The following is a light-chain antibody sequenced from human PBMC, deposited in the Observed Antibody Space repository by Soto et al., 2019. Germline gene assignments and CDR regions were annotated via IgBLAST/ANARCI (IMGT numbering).Light chain of an antibody. J-gene: IGKJ1*01. CDR2: AAS. CDR3: QHYKSFSTWT. CDR1: QNINRW. V-gene: IGKV1-5*01. Sequence: DIQMTQSPSTLSASVGDRVTINCRASQNINRWLAWFQQKPGKAPKLLIYAASTLEYGVPSRFSGSGSGTEFRLTISSLQTDDFATYFCQHYKSFSTWTFGQGTKVEI.